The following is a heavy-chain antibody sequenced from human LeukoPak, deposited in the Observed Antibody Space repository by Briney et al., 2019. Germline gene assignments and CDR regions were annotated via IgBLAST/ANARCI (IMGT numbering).Heavy chain of an antibody. J-gene: IGHJ4*02. Sequence: PGGSLRLSCAASGFSFSDNYMSWVRQAPGKGLEWISYISGNSGYTSFADSVKGRFTISRDNSRNTLYLHMNSLRVEDTAMYHCARDGYYGSGSYWGQGTLVTVSS. V-gene: IGHV3-11*05. CDR2: ISGNSGYT. CDR1: GFSFSDNY. CDR3: ARDGYYGSGSY. D-gene: IGHD3-10*01.